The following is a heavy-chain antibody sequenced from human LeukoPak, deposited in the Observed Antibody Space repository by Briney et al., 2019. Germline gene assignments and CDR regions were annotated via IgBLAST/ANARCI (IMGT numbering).Heavy chain of an antibody. D-gene: IGHD3-10*01. CDR1: GFTFSNAW. V-gene: IGHV3-15*01. CDR3: TLGYYYGSGSYYNDDDY. Sequence: PGGSLRLSCAASGFTFSNAWMSWVRQAPGKGLEWVGRIKSKTDGGTTDYAAPVKGRFTISRDDSKNTLYLQMNSLKTEDTAVYCCTLGYYYGSGSYYNDDDYWGQGTLVTVSS. CDR2: IKSKTDGGTT. J-gene: IGHJ4*02.